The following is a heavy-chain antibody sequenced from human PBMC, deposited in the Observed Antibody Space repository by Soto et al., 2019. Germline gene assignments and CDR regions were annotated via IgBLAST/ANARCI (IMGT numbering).Heavy chain of an antibody. Sequence: GASVKVSCKASGYTFTSYGISWVRQAPGQGLEWMGWISAYNGNTNYAQKLQGRVTMTTDTSTSTAYMELRSLRSDDTAVYYCARSLAGYYYDSSPRRNYFDYWGQGTLVTVSS. CDR1: GYTFTSYG. CDR2: ISAYNGNT. CDR3: ARSLAGYYYDSSPRRNYFDY. D-gene: IGHD3-22*01. J-gene: IGHJ4*02. V-gene: IGHV1-18*01.